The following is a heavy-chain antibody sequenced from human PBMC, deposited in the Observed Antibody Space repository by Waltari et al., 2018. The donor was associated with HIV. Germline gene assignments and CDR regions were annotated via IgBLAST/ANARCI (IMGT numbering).Heavy chain of an antibody. CDR3: ARDTPDAYYYDTSGYWS. CDR1: GYTFTGYS. V-gene: IGHV1-2*02. CDR2: INPNSGGT. J-gene: IGHJ5*02. D-gene: IGHD3-22*01. Sequence: QVQLVQSGAEVKKPGASVKVHCKASGYTFTGYSMQWVRQAPGQGLEWMGWINPNSGGTNYAQKFQGRVTMTRDTSISTAYMELSRLRSDDTAVYYCARDTPDAYYYDTSGYWSWGQGTLVTVSS.